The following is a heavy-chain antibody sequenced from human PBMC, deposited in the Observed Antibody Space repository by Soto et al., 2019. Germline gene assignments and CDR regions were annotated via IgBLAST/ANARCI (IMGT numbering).Heavy chain of an antibody. CDR2: IIPIFGTA. CDR1: GGTFSSYA. Sequence: QVQLVQSGAEVKKPGSSVKVSCKASGGTFSSYAISWVRQAPGQGLEWRGGIIPIFGTANYAQQFRGRVMITADESTSTAYMELSDLRSEDTAVYYCARKGYCISTSCYSYMCWFDPWGQGTLVTVSS. J-gene: IGHJ5*02. V-gene: IGHV1-69*12. CDR3: ARKGYCISTSCYSYMCWFDP. D-gene: IGHD2-2*01.